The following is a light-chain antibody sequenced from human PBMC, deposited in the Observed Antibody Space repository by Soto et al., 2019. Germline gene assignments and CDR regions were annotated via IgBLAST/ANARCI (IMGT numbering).Light chain of an antibody. CDR2: GAS. V-gene: IGKV3D-7*01. J-gene: IGKJ1*01. CDR1: QSVSSSY. Sequence: EIVMTQSPATLSLSPGERATLSCRASQSVSSSYLSWYQQKPGQAPRLLIYGASTRATGIPARFSGSGSGTDVTLTISSLQPEDFAVYYCQQDYNLPRTFGQGTKVEIK. CDR3: QQDYNLPRT.